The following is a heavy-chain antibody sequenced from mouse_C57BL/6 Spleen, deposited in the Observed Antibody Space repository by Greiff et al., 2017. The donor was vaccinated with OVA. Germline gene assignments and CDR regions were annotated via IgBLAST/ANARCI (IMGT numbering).Heavy chain of an antibody. Sequence: EVMLVESGGDLVKPGGSLKLSCAASGFTFSSYGMSWVRQTPDKRLEWVATISSGGSYTYYPDSVKGRFTISRDNAKNTLYLQMSSLKSEDTAMYYCARHGTTVMDYWGQGTSVTVSS. CDR2: ISSGGSYT. CDR3: ARHGTTVMDY. CDR1: GFTFSSYG. V-gene: IGHV5-6*01. D-gene: IGHD1-1*01. J-gene: IGHJ4*01.